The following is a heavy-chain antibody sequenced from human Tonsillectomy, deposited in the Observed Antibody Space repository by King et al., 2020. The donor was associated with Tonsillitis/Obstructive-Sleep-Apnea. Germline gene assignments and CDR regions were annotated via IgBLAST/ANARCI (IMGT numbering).Heavy chain of an antibody. V-gene: IGHV3-74*01. CDR3: ASFSYYYDSSGSGI. CDR1: GLTFSSYW. CDR2: INSDGSST. Sequence: VQLVESGGGLVQPGGSLRLSCAASGLTFSSYWMHWVRQAPGKGLVWVSRINSDGSSTSYADSVKCRFTISRDNAKNTLYLQMNSLRAEDTAVYYCASFSYYYDSSGSGIWGQGTMVTVSS. D-gene: IGHD3-22*01. J-gene: IGHJ3*02.